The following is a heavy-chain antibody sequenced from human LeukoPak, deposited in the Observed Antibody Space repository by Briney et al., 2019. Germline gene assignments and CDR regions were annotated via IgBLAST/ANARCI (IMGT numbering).Heavy chain of an antibody. CDR1: GYTFTSYY. V-gene: IGHV1-46*01. CDR2: INPSGGST. Sequence: ALVKVSCKASGYTFTSYYMHWVRQAPGQGLEWMGIINPSGGSTSYAQKFQGRVTMTRDMSTSTVYMELSSLRSEDMAVYYCARGTYYDFWSGYYSEANWFDPWGQGTLVTVSS. CDR3: ARGTYYDFWSGYYSEANWFDP. J-gene: IGHJ5*02. D-gene: IGHD3-3*01.